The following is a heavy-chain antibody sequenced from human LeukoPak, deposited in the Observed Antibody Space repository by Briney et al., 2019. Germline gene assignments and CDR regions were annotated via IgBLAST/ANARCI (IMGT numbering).Heavy chain of an antibody. D-gene: IGHD6-13*01. V-gene: IGHV4-34*01. CDR1: GGSFSGYY. CDR2: INHSGST. Sequence: SETLSLTCAVYGGSFSGYYWSWIRQPPGKGLEWIGEINHSGSTNYNPSLKSRVTISVDTSKNQFSLKLSSVTAADTAVYYCARDVSSSWYNWGQGTLVTVSS. CDR3: ARDVSSSWYN. J-gene: IGHJ4*02.